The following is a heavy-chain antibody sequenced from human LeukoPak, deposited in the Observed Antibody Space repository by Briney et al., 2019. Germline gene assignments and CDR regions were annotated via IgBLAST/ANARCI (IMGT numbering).Heavy chain of an antibody. CDR3: AKGITIFGVVIPLPDY. CDR2: IRYDGSNK. V-gene: IGHV3-30*02. CDR1: GFTFSSYG. Sequence: PGGSLRLSCAASGFTFSSYGMHWVRQAPGKGLEWVAFIRYDGSNKYYADSVKGRFTISRDNSKNTLYLQMNSLRAEDTAVYYCAKGITIFGVVIPLPDYWGQGTLVTVSS. J-gene: IGHJ4*02. D-gene: IGHD3-3*01.